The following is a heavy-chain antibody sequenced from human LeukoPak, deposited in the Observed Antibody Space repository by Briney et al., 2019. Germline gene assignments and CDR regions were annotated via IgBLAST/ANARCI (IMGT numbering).Heavy chain of an antibody. V-gene: IGHV3-66*02. D-gene: IGHD2-21*01. CDR3: ASVGVVDWFDP. J-gene: IGHJ5*02. CDR2: IYSGGST. Sequence: GGPLRLSCAASGFTVSSNYMSRVRQAPGKGLEWVSVIYSGGSTYYADSVKGRFTISRDNSKNTLYLQMNSLRAEDTAVYYCASVGVVDWFDPWGQGTLVTVSS. CDR1: GFTVSSNY.